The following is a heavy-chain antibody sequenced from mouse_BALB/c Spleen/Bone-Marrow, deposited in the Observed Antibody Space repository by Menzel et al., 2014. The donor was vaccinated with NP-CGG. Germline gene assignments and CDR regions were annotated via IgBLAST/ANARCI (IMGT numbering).Heavy chain of an antibody. CDR2: INPHSSTI. V-gene: IGHV4-1*02. D-gene: IGHD1-1*01. CDR1: GFDFSRYW. CDR3: ARLNYYGNLFV. Sequence: EVKLVESGGGLVQPGGSLKLSCAASGFDFSRYWMSWVRQAPGKGLEWIGEINPHSSTINYTPSLKDKFIISRDNAKNTLYLQMSKVRSEDTALYDCARLNYYGNLFVWGAGTTVTVSS. J-gene: IGHJ1*01.